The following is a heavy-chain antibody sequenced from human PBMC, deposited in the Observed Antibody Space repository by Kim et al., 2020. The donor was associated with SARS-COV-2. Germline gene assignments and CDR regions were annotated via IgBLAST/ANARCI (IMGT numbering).Heavy chain of an antibody. CDR1: GGSVSSGSYY. V-gene: IGHV4-61*01. J-gene: IGHJ4*02. CDR2: IYYSGST. D-gene: IGHD3-16*02. Sequence: SETLSLTCTVSGGSVSSGSYYWSWILQPPGKGLEWIVYIYYSGSTNYNPSLKSRVTISVDTSKNQFSLKLSSVTAADTAVYYCARVFYDYSWGSYRQPFDYWGQGTLVTVSS. CDR3: ARVFYDYSWGSYRQPFDY.